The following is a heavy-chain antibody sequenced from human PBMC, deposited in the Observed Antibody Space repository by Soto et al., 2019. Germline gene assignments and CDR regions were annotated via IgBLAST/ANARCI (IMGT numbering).Heavy chain of an antibody. CDR1: GYTFTSYG. J-gene: IGHJ6*02. CDR2: ISAYNGNT. Sequence: EASVKVSCKASGYTFTSYGISWVRQAPGQGLEWMGWISAYNGNTNYAQKLQGRVTMTTDTSTSTACMELRSLRSDDTAVYYCARDLLDCTNGVCRYYYYYGMDVWGQGTTVTVSS. V-gene: IGHV1-18*01. CDR3: ARDLLDCTNGVCRYYYYYGMDV. D-gene: IGHD2-8*01.